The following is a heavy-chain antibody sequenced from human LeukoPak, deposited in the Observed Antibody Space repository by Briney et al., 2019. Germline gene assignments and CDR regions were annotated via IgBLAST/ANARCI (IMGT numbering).Heavy chain of an antibody. J-gene: IGHJ4*02. V-gene: IGHV3-23*01. Sequence: PGGSLRLSCAASGFTFSSYEMNWVRQAPGKGLVWVSVVGFNGVTKFYADSVKDRFIVSRDNAKNTLHLEMKGLRAEDSAFYYCAKGSSRLLRPHFDFWGQGILVTVSS. CDR2: VGFNGVTK. CDR1: GFTFSSYE. CDR3: AKGSSRLLRPHFDF. D-gene: IGHD3-22*01.